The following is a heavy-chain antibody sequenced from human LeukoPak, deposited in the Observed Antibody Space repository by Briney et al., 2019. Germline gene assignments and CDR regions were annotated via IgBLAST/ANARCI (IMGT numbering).Heavy chain of an antibody. V-gene: IGHV4-59*08. D-gene: IGHD3-10*01. CDR1: GGSISSYY. CDR3: ARNGGGGGRWFGPAFDI. CDR2: IHSSGST. Sequence: SETLSLTCTVSGGSISSYYWSWIRQPPGKGLEWIGYIHSSGSTDYNPFLDSRVTISVDTSKNQFSLKLSSVTAADTAVYFCARNGGGGGRWFGPAFDIWGQGTMVTVSS. J-gene: IGHJ3*02.